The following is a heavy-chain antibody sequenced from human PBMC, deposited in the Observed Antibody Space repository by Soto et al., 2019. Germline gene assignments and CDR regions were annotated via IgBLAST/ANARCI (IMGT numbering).Heavy chain of an antibody. Sequence: SETLSLTCTVSGGSISSGGYYWSWIRQHPGKGLEWIGYIYYSGSTYYNPSLKSRVTISVDTSKNQFSLKLSSVTAADTAVYYCARDRGYYDSSGYFHYFDYWGQGTLVTVSS. CDR1: GGSISSGGYY. CDR2: IYYSGST. D-gene: IGHD3-22*01. V-gene: IGHV4-31*03. J-gene: IGHJ4*02. CDR3: ARDRGYYDSSGYFHYFDY.